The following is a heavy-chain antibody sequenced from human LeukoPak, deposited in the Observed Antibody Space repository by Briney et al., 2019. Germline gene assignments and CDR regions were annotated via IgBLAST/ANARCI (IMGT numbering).Heavy chain of an antibody. CDR2: ITGSGHTT. V-gene: IGHV3-23*01. J-gene: IGHJ4*02. CDR1: GFTFSSYA. D-gene: IGHD6-13*01. Sequence: GGSLRLSCAASGFTFSSYAIAWVRQAPGSGLGWVSTITGSGHTTDYADSVKGRFTISRDNSMNTLFLQMNSLRAEDTAIYYCAKDLWVAAALDYWGQGTLVTVSS. CDR3: AKDLWVAAALDY.